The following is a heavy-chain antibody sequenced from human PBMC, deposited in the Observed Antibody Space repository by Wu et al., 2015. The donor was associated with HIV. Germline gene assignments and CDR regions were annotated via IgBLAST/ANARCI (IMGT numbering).Heavy chain of an antibody. CDR1: GGIFRSYA. V-gene: IGHV1-69*05. CDR3: ARGGGYSHGYYDWFDP. D-gene: IGHD5-18*01. J-gene: IGHJ5*02. Sequence: QVQLVQSGAEVKKPGSSVKVSCKASGGIFRSYAISWVRQAPGQGLEWMGGIIAIFGTVNYAQKFQGRVTITTDESTSTGYMELSSLTSEDTAIYYCARGGGYSHGYYDWFDPWGQGTLVTVSS. CDR2: IIAIFGTV.